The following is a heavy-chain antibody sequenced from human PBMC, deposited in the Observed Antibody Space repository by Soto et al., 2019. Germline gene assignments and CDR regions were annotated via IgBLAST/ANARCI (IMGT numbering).Heavy chain of an antibody. CDR2: ISAYNGKT. Sequence: QVQLVQSGAEVKKPGASVKVSCKASGYTFTSYGISWVRQAPGQGLEWMGWISAYNGKTNYAQKLQGRVTMTTDTSTSTAYMELRSLRSDDTAVYYCACCDDYGDYLGWFDPWGQGTLVTVSS. V-gene: IGHV1-18*01. CDR3: ACCDDYGDYLGWFDP. D-gene: IGHD4-17*01. CDR1: GYTFTSYG. J-gene: IGHJ5*02.